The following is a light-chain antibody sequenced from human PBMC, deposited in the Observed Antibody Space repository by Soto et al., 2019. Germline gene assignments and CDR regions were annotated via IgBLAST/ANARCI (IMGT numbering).Light chain of an antibody. CDR2: DVS. J-gene: IGKJ2*02. Sequence: EVILTQSPATLSLSPGDRATLSCRASLGVSSYLAWYQQKPGQAPRLLIYDVSNRATGIPARFSGSGSGTDFTLAISSLEPEDFAVYFCQQRSEWPLCTFGQGTKVDIK. CDR1: LGVSSY. CDR3: QQRSEWPLCT. V-gene: IGKV3-11*01.